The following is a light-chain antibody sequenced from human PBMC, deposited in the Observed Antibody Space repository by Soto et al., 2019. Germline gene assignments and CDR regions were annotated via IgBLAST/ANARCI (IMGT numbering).Light chain of an antibody. CDR1: QGVSNN. CDR2: GAS. J-gene: IGKJ2*01. CDR3: PQSKNWPPMYT. Sequence: EIVMTQSPATLPVSPGERATLSCRTSQGVSNNLAWYQQNPGQAPRLLMYGASTRPTSTPARFSGSGSGTEFTLPISNRQSEDFAVYYCPQSKNWPPMYTVGQGTKLDIK. V-gene: IGKV3-15*01.